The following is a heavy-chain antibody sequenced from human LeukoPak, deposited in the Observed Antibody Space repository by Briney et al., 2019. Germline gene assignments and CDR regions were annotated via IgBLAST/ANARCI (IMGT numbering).Heavy chain of an antibody. CDR3: ARGRPDYYYGMDV. CDR1: GGSLNDYY. J-gene: IGHJ6*02. D-gene: IGHD6-6*01. V-gene: IGHV4-34*01. Sequence: SETLSLTCAVYGGSLNDYYWSWIRQPPGKGLEWIGEINHSGSTNYNPSLKSRVTISVDTSKNQFSLKLSSVTAADTAVYYCARGRPDYYYGMDVWGQGTTVTVSS. CDR2: INHSGST.